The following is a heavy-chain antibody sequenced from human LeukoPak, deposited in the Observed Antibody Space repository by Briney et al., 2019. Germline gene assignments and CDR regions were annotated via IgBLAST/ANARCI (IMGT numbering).Heavy chain of an antibody. J-gene: IGHJ5*02. D-gene: IGHD2-21*01. Sequence: GGSLRLSCAASGFTFSSSWMTWVRQAPGKGLEWVASMNEDGGEIHYVDSVKGRFTISRDNAKNSLYLQMNSLTAEDTAVYYCVRAYHPGGWFDPWGQGTLVTVSS. CDR1: GFTFSSSW. V-gene: IGHV3-7*04. CDR2: MNEDGGEI. CDR3: VRAYHPGGWFDP.